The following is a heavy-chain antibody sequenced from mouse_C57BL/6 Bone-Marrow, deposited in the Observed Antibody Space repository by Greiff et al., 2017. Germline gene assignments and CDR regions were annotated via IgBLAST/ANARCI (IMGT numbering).Heavy chain of an antibody. Sequence: QVQLQQPGAELVKPGASVKLSCKASGYTFTSYWMQWVKQRPGQGLEWIGEIDPSDSYTNYNQKFKGKATLTVDTSSSTAYMQLSILTSEDSAVYYCARAADGYYVPFADWGQGTLVTVSA. J-gene: IGHJ3*01. V-gene: IGHV1-50*01. CDR1: GYTFTSYW. D-gene: IGHD2-3*01. CDR2: IDPSDSYT. CDR3: ARAADGYYVPFAD.